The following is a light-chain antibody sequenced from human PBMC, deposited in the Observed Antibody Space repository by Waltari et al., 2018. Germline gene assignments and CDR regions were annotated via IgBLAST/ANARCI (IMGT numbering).Light chain of an antibody. CDR1: QSIGSR. Sequence: ETVVTQSPATLSVSPGERATLSCKTSQSIGSRLAWYQQKPGQAPRLLIYGASVRAIGSPARFSGSGSETEFTLTINSLQSEDFAVYYCQQYNNWPPGTFGQGTKVEI. J-gene: IGKJ1*01. V-gene: IGKV3-15*01. CDR2: GAS. CDR3: QQYNNWPPGT.